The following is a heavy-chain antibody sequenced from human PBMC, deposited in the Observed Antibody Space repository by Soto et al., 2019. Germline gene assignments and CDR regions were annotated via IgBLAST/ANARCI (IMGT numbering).Heavy chain of an antibody. V-gene: IGHV4-34*01. J-gene: IGHJ4*02. Sequence: PSETLSLTCAVYGGSFSGYYWSWIRQPPGKGLEWIGEINHSGSTNYNPSLKSRVTISVDTSKNQFSLKLSSVTAADTAVYYCARGELWFGELFFDYWGQGTLVTVSS. CDR2: INHSGST. CDR3: ARGELWFGELFFDY. CDR1: GGSFSGYY. D-gene: IGHD3-10*01.